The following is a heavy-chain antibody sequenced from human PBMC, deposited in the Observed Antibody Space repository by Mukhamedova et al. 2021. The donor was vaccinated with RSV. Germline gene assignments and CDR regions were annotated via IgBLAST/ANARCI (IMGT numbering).Heavy chain of an antibody. Sequence: GKGLEWIGYISYSGSTNYNPSLKSRVTISEDTSKNQFSLKLNSVTAADTAVSYCARDKKQLVFGYYYGMDVWGQGTTVTVSS. J-gene: IGHJ6*02. V-gene: IGHV4-59*13. D-gene: IGHD6-13*01. CDR2: ISYSGST. CDR3: ARDKKQLVFGYYYGMDV.